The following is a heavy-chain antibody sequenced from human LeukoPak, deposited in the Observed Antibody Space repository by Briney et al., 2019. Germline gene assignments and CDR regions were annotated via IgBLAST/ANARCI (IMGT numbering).Heavy chain of an antibody. Sequence: GGSLRLSCAASGFTFSRYLVHWVRQAPGKGLEWVSSISSSSSYIYYADSVKGRFTISRDNAKNSLYLQMNSLRAEDTAVYYCARDLTGVFDYWGQGTLVTVSS. CDR2: ISSSSSYI. CDR1: GFTFSRYL. V-gene: IGHV3-21*01. J-gene: IGHJ4*02. D-gene: IGHD7-27*01. CDR3: ARDLTGVFDY.